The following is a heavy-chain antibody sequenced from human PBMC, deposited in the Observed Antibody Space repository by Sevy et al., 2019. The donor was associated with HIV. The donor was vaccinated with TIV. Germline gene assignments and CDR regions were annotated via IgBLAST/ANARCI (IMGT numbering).Heavy chain of an antibody. J-gene: IGHJ4*02. V-gene: IGHV1-46*01. CDR1: GYTFTNDY. CDR3: ARDSDNYDILTGYYPSDY. D-gene: IGHD3-9*01. Sequence: ASVKVSCKVSGYTFTNDYMHWVRQAPGQGLEWMGIINPSGGSRSYAQKFQGRVTMTRDTSTSTVYMELSSLRSEDTAVYYCARDSDNYDILTGYYPSDYWGQGTLVTVSS. CDR2: INPSGGSR.